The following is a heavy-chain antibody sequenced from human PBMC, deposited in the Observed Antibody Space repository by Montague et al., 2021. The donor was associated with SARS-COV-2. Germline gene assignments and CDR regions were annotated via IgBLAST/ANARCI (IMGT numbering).Heavy chain of an antibody. V-gene: IGHV4-31*03. Sequence: TLSLTCTVSGGSISDGGYSWTWIRQLPGKGLEWIGCIYSSGSTFYNPSLKSRLTISVDTSKNQFSLKLSSVTAADTAVYYCAREGGRCQLRLRGDDAYALWGQGTLVTVSS. CDR3: AREGGRCQLRLRGDDAYAL. CDR1: GGSISDGGYS. D-gene: IGHD5-18*01. J-gene: IGHJ3*01. CDR2: IYSSGST.